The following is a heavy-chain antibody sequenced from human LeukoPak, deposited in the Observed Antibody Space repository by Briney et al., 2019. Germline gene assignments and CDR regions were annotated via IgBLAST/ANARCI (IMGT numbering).Heavy chain of an antibody. CDR2: IYHSGST. J-gene: IGHJ4*02. CDR3: ARSPLDSYGYSYYFDY. CDR1: GGSISSSNW. V-gene: IGHV4-4*02. Sequence: SGTLSLTCAVSGGSISSSNWWSWVRQPPGKGLEWIGEIYHSGSTNYNPSLKSRVTISVDKSKNQFSLKLSSVTAADTAVYYCARSPLDSYGYSYYFDYWGQGTLVTVSS. D-gene: IGHD5-18*01.